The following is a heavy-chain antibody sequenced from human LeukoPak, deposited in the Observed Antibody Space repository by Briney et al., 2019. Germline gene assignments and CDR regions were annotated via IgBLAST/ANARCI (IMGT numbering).Heavy chain of an antibody. Sequence: GASVKVSCKASGYTFTSYGISWVRQAPGQGLEWMGWISAYNGNTNYAQKLQGRVTMTTDTSTSTAYMELRSLRSDDTAVYYCARSYYYDSSGYRASFDYWGQGTLVTVPS. V-gene: IGHV1-18*01. CDR1: GYTFTSYG. CDR3: ARSYYYDSSGYRASFDY. D-gene: IGHD3-22*01. J-gene: IGHJ4*02. CDR2: ISAYNGNT.